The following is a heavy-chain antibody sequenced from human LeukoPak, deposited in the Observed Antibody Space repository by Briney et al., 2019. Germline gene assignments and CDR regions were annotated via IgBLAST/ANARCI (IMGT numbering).Heavy chain of an antibody. J-gene: IGHJ4*02. CDR3: ARGKSPPVWAPSDY. V-gene: IGHV1-18*04. D-gene: IGHD1-26*01. Sequence: GASVKVSCKASGYTFTGYYMHWVRQAPGQGLEWMGWISAYNGNTNYAQKLQGRVTMTTDTSTSTAYMELRSLRSDDTAVYYCARGKSPPVWAPSDYWGQGTLVTVSS. CDR1: GYTFTGYY. CDR2: ISAYNGNT.